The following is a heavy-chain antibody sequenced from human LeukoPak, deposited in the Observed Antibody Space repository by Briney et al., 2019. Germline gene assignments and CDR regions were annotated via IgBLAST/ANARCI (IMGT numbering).Heavy chain of an antibody. CDR1: GGTFSSYA. V-gene: IGHV1-69*13. Sequence: SVKVSCKASGGTFSSYAISWVRQAPGQGLEWMGGIIPIFGTANYAQKLQGRVTITADESTSTAYMELSSLRSEDTAVYYCAREGFGDILTGYYDYWGQGTLVTVSS. CDR3: AREGFGDILTGYYDY. CDR2: IIPIFGTA. J-gene: IGHJ4*02. D-gene: IGHD3-9*01.